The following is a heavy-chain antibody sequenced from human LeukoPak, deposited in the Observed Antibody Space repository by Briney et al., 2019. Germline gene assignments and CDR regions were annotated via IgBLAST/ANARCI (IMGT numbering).Heavy chain of an antibody. Sequence: ASVNVSCKASGYTFTGYYMHWVRQAPGQGLEWMGWINPNSGGTNYAQKFQGRVTMTRDTSISTVYMELSRLRSDDTAVYYCAREPLVGATNFDYWGQGTLVTVSS. J-gene: IGHJ4*02. D-gene: IGHD1-26*01. CDR3: AREPLVGATNFDY. CDR2: INPNSGGT. V-gene: IGHV1-2*02. CDR1: GYTFTGYY.